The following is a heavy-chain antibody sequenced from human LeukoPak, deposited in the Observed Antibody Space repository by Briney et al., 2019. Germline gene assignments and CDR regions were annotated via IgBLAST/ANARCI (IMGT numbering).Heavy chain of an antibody. CDR1: GGTFSTYA. V-gene: IGHV1-69*04. J-gene: IGHJ4*02. CDR3: ARDQSLVAYSSTWFDY. Sequence: ASVKVSCKASGGTFSTYAISWVRQAPGQGLEWMGRIIPILDIANYAQKFQGRVTITADKSTSTVYMELSSLRSEDTAVYYCARDQSLVAYSSTWFDYWGQGTPVTVSS. D-gene: IGHD6-13*01. CDR2: IIPILDIA.